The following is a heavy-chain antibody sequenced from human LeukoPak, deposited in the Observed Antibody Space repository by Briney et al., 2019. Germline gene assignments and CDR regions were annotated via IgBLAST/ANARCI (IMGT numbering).Heavy chain of an antibody. CDR3: AKDRGGTGDFDY. CDR2: INPDNGNA. V-gene: IGHV1-3*01. D-gene: IGHD3-10*01. Sequence: ASVTVSCTASGYTFTGYYIHWVRQAPGQRLEWMGWINPDNGNAEYSQKFQGRITITRDPSATTAYMELSSLRSEDMAVYYCAKDRGGTGDFDYWGQGTLVTVSS. J-gene: IGHJ4*02. CDR1: GYTFTGYY.